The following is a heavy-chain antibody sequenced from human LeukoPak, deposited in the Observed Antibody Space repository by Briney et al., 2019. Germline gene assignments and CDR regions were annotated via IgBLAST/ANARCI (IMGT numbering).Heavy chain of an antibody. D-gene: IGHD6-13*01. J-gene: IGHJ5*02. Sequence: SETLSLTCTVSGASISSGGYYWSWIRQHPGKGLEWIGYIYYSGSTYYNPSLKSRVTISVDTSKNQFSLTLSSVTAADTAVYYCARVRRSIAAAGHWFDPWGQGTLVTVSS. CDR3: ARVRRSIAAAGHWFDP. V-gene: IGHV4-31*03. CDR1: GASISSGGYY. CDR2: IYYSGST.